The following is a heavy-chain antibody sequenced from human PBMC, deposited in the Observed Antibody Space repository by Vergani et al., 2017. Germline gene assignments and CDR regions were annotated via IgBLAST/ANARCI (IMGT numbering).Heavy chain of an antibody. CDR2: ISWNSGSI. Sequence: EVQLVESGGGLVQPGRSLRLSCAASGFTFDDYAMHWVRQAPGKGLEWVSGISWNSGSIGYADSVKGRFTISRDNAKNSLYLQMNSLRAEDTALYYCARKLGSWGQGTLVTVSS. V-gene: IGHV3-9*01. D-gene: IGHD1-26*01. CDR1: GFTFDDYA. J-gene: IGHJ5*02. CDR3: ARKLGS.